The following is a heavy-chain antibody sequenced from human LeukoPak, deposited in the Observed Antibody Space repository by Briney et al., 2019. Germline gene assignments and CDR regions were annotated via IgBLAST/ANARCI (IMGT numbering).Heavy chain of an antibody. Sequence: SQTLSLTCSISGDSVSSDTTSWNWIRQSPSRGLEWLGRTYYRSEWFHDYAGSVKSRISVNPDTSKNQFSLQLNSVTPEDTAVYYCSRGPVRYFHLWGRGTLVTVSS. CDR1: GDSVSSDTTS. CDR3: SRGPVRYFHL. V-gene: IGHV6-1*01. CDR2: TYYRSEWFH. J-gene: IGHJ2*01. D-gene: IGHD2/OR15-2a*01.